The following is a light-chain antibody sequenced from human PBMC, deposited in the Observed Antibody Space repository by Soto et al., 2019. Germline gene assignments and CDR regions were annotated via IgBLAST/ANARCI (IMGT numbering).Light chain of an antibody. J-gene: IGKJ2*01. Sequence: IVLTLSPGTLSFSPGQRATLSCRASQSVNSKYLVWYQQRHGQAPRVLISGASSRATGIPDRFSGGGSGTDFTLTISRLEKEDGSVYDCQQFGGSTYTFGQGTKVDIK. V-gene: IGKV3-20*01. CDR3: QQFGGSTYT. CDR1: QSVNSKY. CDR2: GAS.